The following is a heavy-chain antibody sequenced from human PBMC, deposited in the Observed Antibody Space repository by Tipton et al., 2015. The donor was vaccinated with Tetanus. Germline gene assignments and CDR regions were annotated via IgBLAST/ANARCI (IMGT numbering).Heavy chain of an antibody. Sequence: CAASGFTFSEYEMMWVRQAPGKGLEWISFINHSGETTFYADSGRGRSTIARENGKNSLYLEVGSLRDEDTGVYYCARRKDADVWGQGTTVTVSS. CDR1: GFTFSEYE. CDR3: ARRKDADV. D-gene: IGHD5-24*01. J-gene: IGHJ6*02. V-gene: IGHV3-48*03. CDR2: INHSGETT.